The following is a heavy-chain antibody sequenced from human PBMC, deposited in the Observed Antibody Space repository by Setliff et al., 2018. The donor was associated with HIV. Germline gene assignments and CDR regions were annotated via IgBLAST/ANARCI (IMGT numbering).Heavy chain of an antibody. J-gene: IGHJ4*02. CDR3: ATRIRDGHRGYGYFDF. D-gene: IGHD5-12*01. Sequence: ASVKVSCKVSGYTVTELSINWVRQAPGEGPEWMGGFDPEDNKIVYAQKFQGRVTTTEDTSTDTAYMGLSSLRPEDTAVYYCATRIRDGHRGYGYFDFWGQGTLVTVSS. CDR2: FDPEDNKI. V-gene: IGHV1-24*01. CDR1: GYTVTELS.